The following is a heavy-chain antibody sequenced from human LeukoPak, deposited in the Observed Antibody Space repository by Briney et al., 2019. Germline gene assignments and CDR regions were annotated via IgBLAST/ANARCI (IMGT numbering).Heavy chain of an antibody. CDR2: ITGSGGTT. CDR3: ANDGDYYDGESHFDF. Sequence: GGSLRLSCAASGFTFGTYAMSWVRQAPGKGLEWVSAITGSGGTTYYGDSVKGRFTIPRDNSKHTLYLQMNSLRAEDTAVYYCANDGDYYDGESHFDFWGQGTLVTVSS. J-gene: IGHJ4*02. V-gene: IGHV3-23*01. CDR1: GFTFGTYA. D-gene: IGHD3-22*01.